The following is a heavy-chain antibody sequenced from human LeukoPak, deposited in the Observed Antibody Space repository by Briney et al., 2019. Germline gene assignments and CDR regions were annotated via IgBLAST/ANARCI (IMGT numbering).Heavy chain of an antibody. D-gene: IGHD2-2*01. CDR2: IYYSGST. CDR3: ARRAYCSSTSCYWNDY. V-gene: IGHV4-39*01. Sequence: SETLSLTCTVSGGSISSSSYYWGWIRQPPEKGLEWIGRIYYSGSTYYNPSLKSRVTISVDTSKNQFSLKLSSVTAADTAVYYCARRAYCSSTSCYWNDYWGQGTLVTVSS. CDR1: GGSISSSSYY. J-gene: IGHJ4*02.